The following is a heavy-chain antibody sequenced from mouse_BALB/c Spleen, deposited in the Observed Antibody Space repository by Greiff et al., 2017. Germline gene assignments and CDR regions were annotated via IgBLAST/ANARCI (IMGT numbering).Heavy chain of an antibody. CDR3: ARHDWFAY. CDR1: GFTFSDYY. V-gene: IGHV5-4*02. J-gene: IGHJ3*01. CDR2: ISDGGSYT. Sequence: EVQLVESGGGLVKPGGSLKLSCAASGFTFSDYYMYWVRQTPEKRLEWVATISDGGSYTYYPDSVKGRFTISRDNAKNNLYLQMSSLKSEDTAMYYCARHDWFAYWGQGTLVTVSA.